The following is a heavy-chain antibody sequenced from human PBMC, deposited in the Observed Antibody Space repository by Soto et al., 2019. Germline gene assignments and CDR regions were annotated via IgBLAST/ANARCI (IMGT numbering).Heavy chain of an antibody. Sequence: GGSLRLSCAASGFTVSSYYMSWVRQAPGKGLEWVSVIYSDGPTYYADSVKGRFTISRDNSKNTPYLQMKSLRAEDTAVYYCARDNWYHDISPYGMDVWGQGTTVTVSS. J-gene: IGHJ6*02. D-gene: IGHD3-22*01. CDR3: ARDNWYHDISPYGMDV. V-gene: IGHV3-66*01. CDR2: IYSDGPT. CDR1: GFTVSSYY.